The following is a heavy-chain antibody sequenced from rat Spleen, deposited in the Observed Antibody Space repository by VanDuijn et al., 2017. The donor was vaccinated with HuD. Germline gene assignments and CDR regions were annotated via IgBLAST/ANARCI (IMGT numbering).Heavy chain of an antibody. CDR2: INQDSSIT. V-gene: IGHV4-2*01. D-gene: IGHD5-1*01. CDR3: VREERGVDY. CDR1: GFNFNDYW. Sequence: EVKLVESGGGLVQPGRSLKLSCAASGFNFNDYWMGWVRQAPGKGLEWIGEINQDSSITKYAPALKDKITISRDNAQNTLYLQMSKLGSEDTAIYYCVREERGVDYWGQGTLVTVSS. J-gene: IGHJ3*01.